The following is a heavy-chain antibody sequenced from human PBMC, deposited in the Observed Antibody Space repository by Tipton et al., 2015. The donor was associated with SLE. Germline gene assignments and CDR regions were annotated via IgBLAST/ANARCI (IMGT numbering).Heavy chain of an antibody. Sequence: TLSLTCTVSGDSISSGGYYWSWIRQHPGKGLEWIGYIYYRGSTYYNPSLKSRVTISVDTSKKQFSLNLSSVTAADTAVYYCARERRGSGSGCYFDDWVQGTLVTVSS. CDR1: GDSISSGGYY. CDR3: ARERRGSGSGCYFDD. J-gene: IGHJ4*02. CDR2: IYYRGST. V-gene: IGHV4-31*03. D-gene: IGHD6-19*01.